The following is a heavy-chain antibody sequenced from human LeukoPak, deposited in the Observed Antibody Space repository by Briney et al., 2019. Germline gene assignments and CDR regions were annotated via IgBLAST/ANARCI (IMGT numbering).Heavy chain of an antibody. Sequence: GGSLRLSCTASGFSFSGSAIDWVRQASGKGLEWVGRIRSKANDYATAYAASVKGRFTISRDDSKNTAFLQMNSLKTEDTAVYYCTRWGSGTYPFDYWGQGTLVTVSS. CDR2: IRSKANDYAT. D-gene: IGHD3-16*01. J-gene: IGHJ4*02. V-gene: IGHV3-73*01. CDR1: GFSFSGSA. CDR3: TRWGSGTYPFDY.